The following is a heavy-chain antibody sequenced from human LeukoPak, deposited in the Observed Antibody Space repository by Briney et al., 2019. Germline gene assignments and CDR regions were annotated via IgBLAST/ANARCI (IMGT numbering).Heavy chain of an antibody. V-gene: IGHV1-2*02. J-gene: IGHJ4*02. D-gene: IGHD5-24*01. CDR1: GYTFTGYY. CDR2: INPNSGGT. Sequence: ASVKVSCKASGYTFTGYYMHWVRQAPGQGLEWMGWINPNSGGTNYAQKFQGRVTMTRVTSTSTVYMELSSLRSEDTAVYYCARSSYLMAGRYYFDYWGQGTLVTVSS. CDR3: ARSSYLMAGRYYFDY.